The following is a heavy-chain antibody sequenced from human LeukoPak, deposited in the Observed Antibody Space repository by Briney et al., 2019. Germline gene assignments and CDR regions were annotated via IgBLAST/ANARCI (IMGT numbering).Heavy chain of an antibody. CDR3: AGSGVVIPSTIDHFAMDV. J-gene: IGHJ6*02. V-gene: IGHV3-11*01. CDR2: ISSSGSRI. Sequence: NPGGSLRLSWAASGFIFSDYYMSWIRQAPGKGLEWVSYISSSGSRIYYADSVKGRFTISRDNAKNLLFLQMDSLRAEDTAVYYCAGSGVVIPSTIDHFAMDVWGQGTTVTVSS. D-gene: IGHD2/OR15-2a*01. CDR1: GFIFSDYY.